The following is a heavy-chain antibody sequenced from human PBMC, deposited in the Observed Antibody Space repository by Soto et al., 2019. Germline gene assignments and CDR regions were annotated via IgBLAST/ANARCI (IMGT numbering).Heavy chain of an antibody. J-gene: IGHJ4*02. CDR3: ARGAQTSPIDY. V-gene: IGHV3-23*01. Sequence: RGFLILPCAASGFSFSRSGMSWVRQPPGKGLEWVSSISNHGYTTYYADSVKGRFSTSRDNSRDTLYLQMNSLRAEDTAVYYCARGAQTSPIDYWGQGTLVTVSS. CDR1: GFSFSRSG. D-gene: IGHD2-2*01. CDR2: ISNHGYTT.